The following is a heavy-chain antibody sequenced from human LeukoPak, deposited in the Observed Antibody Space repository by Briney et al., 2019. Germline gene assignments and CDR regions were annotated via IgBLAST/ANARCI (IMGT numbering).Heavy chain of an antibody. J-gene: IGHJ3*02. CDR3: AKDFLSMGAYAFDI. CDR2: ISYDGSNK. CDR1: GFTFSSYG. Sequence: GGSLRLSCAASGFTFSSYGMHWVRQAPGKGLEWVAVISYDGSNKYYADSMKGRFTISRDNSKNTLYLQMNSLRAEDTAVYYCAKDFLSMGAYAFDIWGQGTMVTVSS. V-gene: IGHV3-30*18. D-gene: IGHD2/OR15-2a*01.